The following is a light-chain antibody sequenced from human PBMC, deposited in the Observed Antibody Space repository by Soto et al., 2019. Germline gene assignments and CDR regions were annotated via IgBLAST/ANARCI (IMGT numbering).Light chain of an antibody. CDR3: QQYNRYWT. Sequence: DIQISQSPSTLSASVGDRVTITCRASQSISNRLAWYQQKPGKAPKVLIYDASSLESGVPSRFSGSGSGTEFTLIISGLQPDDSASYYCQQYNRYWTFGEGTKVDIK. CDR1: QSISNR. J-gene: IGKJ1*01. V-gene: IGKV1-5*01. CDR2: DAS.